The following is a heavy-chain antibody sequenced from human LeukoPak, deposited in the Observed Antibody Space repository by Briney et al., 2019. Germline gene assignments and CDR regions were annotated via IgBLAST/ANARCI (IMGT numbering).Heavy chain of an antibody. CDR3: ARASGIAAVGKFDY. J-gene: IGHJ4*02. V-gene: IGHV4-61*08. CDR2: IYYSGST. D-gene: IGHD6-13*01. CDR1: GGSISSGGYY. Sequence: SETLSLTCTVSGGSISSGGYYWSWIRQPPGKGLEWIGYIYYSGSTNYNPSLKSRVTMSVDTSKNQFSLKLSSVTAADTAVYYCARASGIAAVGKFDYWGQGSLVTVSS.